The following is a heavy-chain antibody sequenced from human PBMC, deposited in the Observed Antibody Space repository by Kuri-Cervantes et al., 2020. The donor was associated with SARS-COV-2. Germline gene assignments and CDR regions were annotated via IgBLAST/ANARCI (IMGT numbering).Heavy chain of an antibody. CDR1: GYNFVNYR. J-gene: IGHJ6*02. Sequence: GESLKISCKGSGYNFVNYRIGWVRQAPGQRLEWMGWINSANGNTKYSQKFQGRVTITRDTSASTAYMELSSLRSEDTAVYYCAGGFLEWLAPDYGMDVWGQGTTVTVSS. V-gene: IGHV1-3*01. CDR3: AGGFLEWLAPDYGMDV. CDR2: INSANGNT. D-gene: IGHD3-3*01.